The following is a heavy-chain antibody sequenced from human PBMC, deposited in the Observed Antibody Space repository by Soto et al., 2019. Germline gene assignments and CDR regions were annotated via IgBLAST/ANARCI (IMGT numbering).Heavy chain of an antibody. CDR1: GYTFTSYG. CDR3: ARDPSSIAARRHHYYGMDV. J-gene: IGHJ6*02. V-gene: IGHV1-18*01. Sequence: QVQLVQSGAEVKKPGASVKVSCKASGYTFTSYGISWGRRAPGQGLEGMGWISAYNGNTNYAQKLQGRVTMTTDTSTSTAYMELRSLRSDDTAVYYCARDPSSIAARRHHYYGMDVWGQGTTVTVSS. CDR2: ISAYNGNT. D-gene: IGHD6-6*01.